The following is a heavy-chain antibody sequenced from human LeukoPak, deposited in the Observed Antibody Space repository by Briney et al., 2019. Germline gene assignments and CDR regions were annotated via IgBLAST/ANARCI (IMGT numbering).Heavy chain of an antibody. Sequence: PGGSLRLSCAASGFTLSIYAMSWVRQAPGKGLEWVSAISGSGGSTYYADSVKGRFTISRDNSKNTLYLQMNSLRAEDTAVYYCAKGGGRPTDFLDYWGQGTLVTVSS. CDR3: AKGGGRPTDFLDY. J-gene: IGHJ4*02. CDR2: ISGSGGST. V-gene: IGHV3-23*01. CDR1: GFTLSIYA. D-gene: IGHD1-1*01.